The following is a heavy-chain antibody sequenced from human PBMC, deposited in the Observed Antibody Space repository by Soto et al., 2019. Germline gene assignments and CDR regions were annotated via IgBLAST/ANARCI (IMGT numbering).Heavy chain of an antibody. D-gene: IGHD2-2*02. Sequence: LRLSCATSGFTFSNFDMHWVRQVPGKGLEWVSAIGAARDPYYLGSVKGRFTISRENAKNSVYLQMNDLRAGDSAVYYCARAYTGRLPRRADYYYAMDVWGQGATVTVSS. CDR3: ARAYTGRLPRRADYYYAMDV. CDR2: IGAARDP. V-gene: IGHV3-13*05. J-gene: IGHJ6*02. CDR1: GFTFSNFD.